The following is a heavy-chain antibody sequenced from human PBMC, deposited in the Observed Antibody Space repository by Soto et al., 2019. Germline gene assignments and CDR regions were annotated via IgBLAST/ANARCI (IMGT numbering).Heavy chain of an antibody. V-gene: IGHV4-59*01. Sequence: SETLSLTCTVSGGSISSYYWSWIRQPPGKGLEWIGYIYYSGSTNYNPSLKSRVTISVDTSKNQFSLKLSSVTAADTAVYYCASDRKSGGIGWYGSAFDIWGQGTMVTVSS. D-gene: IGHD6-19*01. CDR1: GGSISSYY. CDR2: IYYSGST. CDR3: ASDRKSGGIGWYGSAFDI. J-gene: IGHJ3*02.